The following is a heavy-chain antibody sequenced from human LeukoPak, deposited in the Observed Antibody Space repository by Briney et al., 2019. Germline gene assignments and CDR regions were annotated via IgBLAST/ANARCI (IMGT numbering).Heavy chain of an antibody. CDR3: AKGRVVAGSKSLTYHWFDP. Sequence: ASVKVSCKASGYAFTGYYIHWVRQAPGQGLEWMGGINPNRVGTKYAQKFQGRVTMTRDTSITTAYMGLSRLRSDDTAVYYCAKGRVVAGSKSLTYHWFDPWGQGTLVTVSS. CDR2: INPNRVGT. J-gene: IGHJ5*02. CDR1: GYAFTGYY. V-gene: IGHV1-2*02. D-gene: IGHD6-19*01.